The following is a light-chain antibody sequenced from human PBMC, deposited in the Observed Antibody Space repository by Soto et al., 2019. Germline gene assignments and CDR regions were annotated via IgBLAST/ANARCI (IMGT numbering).Light chain of an antibody. Sequence: QSVLTQPPSVSAAPGQKVTISCSGSSSNIGNNYVSWYQQLPGTAPKLLIYDNNKRPSGIPDRFSGSKSGTSATLGITGLQTGDEADYYWGTWDSSLSAGGVFGGGTKVTVL. J-gene: IGLJ2*01. CDR3: GTWDSSLSAGGV. V-gene: IGLV1-51*01. CDR2: DNN. CDR1: SSNIGNNY.